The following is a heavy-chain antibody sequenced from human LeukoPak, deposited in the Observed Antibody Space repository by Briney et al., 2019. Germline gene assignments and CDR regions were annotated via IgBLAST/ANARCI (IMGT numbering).Heavy chain of an antibody. V-gene: IGHV5-51*01. CDR1: GYSFSTYW. CDR3: ARRDGYNMGAFDI. J-gene: IGHJ3*02. CDR2: MYPGDSDT. Sequence: GESLKISCRGSGYSFSTYWVGWVRQMPGKGLEWMGIMYPGDSDTRYSPSFQGQFTISADKSISTAYLQWSSLKASDTAMYYCARRDGYNMGAFDIWGQWTMVTVSS. D-gene: IGHD5-24*01.